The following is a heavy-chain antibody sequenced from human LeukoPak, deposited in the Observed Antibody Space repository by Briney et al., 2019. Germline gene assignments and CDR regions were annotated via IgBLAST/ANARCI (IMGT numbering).Heavy chain of an antibody. CDR3: ARISALLWPPGRGFDI. CDR2: IYYSGST. J-gene: IGHJ3*02. V-gene: IGHV4-59*08. Sequence: SETLSLTCTVSGGSISSYYWSWIRQPPGKGLEWIGYIYYSGSTNYNPSLKSRVTISVDTSKNQFSLKLSSVTAADTAVYYCARISALLWPPGRGFDIWGQGTMATVS. CDR1: GGSISSYY. D-gene: IGHD3-10*01.